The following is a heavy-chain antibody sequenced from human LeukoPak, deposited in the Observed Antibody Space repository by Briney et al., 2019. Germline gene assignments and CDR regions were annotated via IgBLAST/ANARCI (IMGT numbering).Heavy chain of an antibody. D-gene: IGHD3-10*01. Sequence: PGGSLRLSCAASGFTFSSYSMNWVRQAPGKGLEWVSSISSSSSYIYYADSVKGRFTISRDNAKNSLYLQMNSLRAEDTAVYYCARSPIPRFANYSYYYYMDVWGKGTTVTVSS. CDR3: ARSPIPRFANYSYYYYMDV. CDR1: GFTFSSYS. V-gene: IGHV3-21*01. CDR2: ISSSSSYI. J-gene: IGHJ6*03.